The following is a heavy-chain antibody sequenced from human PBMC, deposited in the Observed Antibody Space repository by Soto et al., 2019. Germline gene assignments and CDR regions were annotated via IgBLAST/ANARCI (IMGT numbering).Heavy chain of an antibody. CDR2: IYYSGST. CDR1: GGSVSSASYF. J-gene: IGHJ4*02. V-gene: IGHV4-61*01. D-gene: IGHD6-19*01. CDR3: ARDRAVARTRSFDY. Sequence: SETLSLACTVSGGSVSSASYFWTWIRQPPGKGLEWIGYIYYSGSTNYNPSLKSRVTISVDTSKNQFSLRLNSMTAADTAVYYCARDRAVARTRSFDYWGQGTLVTVSS.